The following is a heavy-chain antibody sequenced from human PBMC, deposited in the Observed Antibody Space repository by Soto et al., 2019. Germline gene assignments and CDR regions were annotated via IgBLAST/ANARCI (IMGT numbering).Heavy chain of an antibody. D-gene: IGHD2-2*01. Sequence: ASVKVSCKASGYTFTGYYIHWVREAPGQGLEWMGWINPQTDGTSYGQKFQGRVTLSRDTSINTAYLELSRLRFDDTAVYFCARERYQVISDGMDVWGQGTTVTVSS. V-gene: IGHV1-2*02. CDR2: INPQTDGT. CDR1: GYTFTGYY. J-gene: IGHJ6*02. CDR3: ARERYQVISDGMDV.